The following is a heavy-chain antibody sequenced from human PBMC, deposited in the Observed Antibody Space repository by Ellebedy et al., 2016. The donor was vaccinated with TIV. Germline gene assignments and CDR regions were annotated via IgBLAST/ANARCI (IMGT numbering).Heavy chain of an antibody. V-gene: IGHV4-59*12. J-gene: IGHJ6*02. CDR1: GGSISPYY. CDR2: ISYSGST. CDR3: ARGTSNYYYYGMDV. Sequence: MPSETLSLTCTVSGGSISPYYWSWIRQPPGKGLEWIGYISYSGSTNYNPSLQSRVTISVDASKNQFSLKLSSVTAADTAVYYCARGTSNYYYYGMDVWGQGTTVTVSS. D-gene: IGHD1-1*01.